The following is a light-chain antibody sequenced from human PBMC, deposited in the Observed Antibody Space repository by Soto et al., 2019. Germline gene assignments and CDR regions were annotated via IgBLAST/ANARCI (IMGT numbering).Light chain of an antibody. CDR1: QSVSNY. J-gene: IGKJ4*01. Sequence: EIVLTQSPATLSLSPGERATLSCRASQSVSNYLAWYQQKPGQAPRLLIYAASNRASGIPARFSGSGSGTDFTLTISSLDPEDFAVYYCQQRSNWPPVTFGGGTKVEIK. V-gene: IGKV3-11*01. CDR3: QQRSNWPPVT. CDR2: AAS.